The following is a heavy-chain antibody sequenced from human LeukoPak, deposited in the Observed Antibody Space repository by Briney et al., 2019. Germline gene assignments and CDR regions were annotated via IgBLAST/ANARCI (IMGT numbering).Heavy chain of an antibody. CDR2: IYHTGST. CDR3: ARGRKVRGALLYYFDY. Sequence: SETLSLTCTISGGSVSDYYWSWIRQSPGKGLEWIGYIYHTGSTSYSPSLKSRVTISADTSQNQFSLKLSSVTAADTAVYYCARGRKVRGALLYYFDYWGQGTLVTVSS. D-gene: IGHD3-10*01. V-gene: IGHV4-59*02. CDR1: GGSVSDYY. J-gene: IGHJ4*02.